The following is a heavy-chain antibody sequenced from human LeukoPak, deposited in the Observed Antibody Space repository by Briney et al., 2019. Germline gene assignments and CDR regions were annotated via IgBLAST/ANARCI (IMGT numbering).Heavy chain of an antibody. Sequence: GGSLRPSCAASGFTFSSYTMNWVRQAPGKGLEWVSSISSSSSYIYYADSVKGRFTISRDNAKNSLYLQMNSLKIVDTALYYCVSQWGTSWGQGTLVTVSS. CDR2: ISSSSSYI. V-gene: IGHV3-21*04. D-gene: IGHD2-8*01. J-gene: IGHJ5*02. CDR1: GFTFSSYT. CDR3: VSQWGTS.